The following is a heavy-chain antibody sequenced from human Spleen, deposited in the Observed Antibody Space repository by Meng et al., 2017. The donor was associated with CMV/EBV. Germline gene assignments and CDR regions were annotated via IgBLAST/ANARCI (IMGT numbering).Heavy chain of an antibody. Sequence: QRQLPQSGPGLVKPSQTLSPTCANSGDSVSSNSAAWNWIRQSPSRGLEWLGRTYYRSKWYNDYAVSVKSRITINPDTSKNQFSLQLNSVTPEDTAVYYCAQEGTYYYDSSGYSLGYWGQGTLVTVSS. D-gene: IGHD3-22*01. CDR2: TYYRSKWYN. V-gene: IGHV6-1*01. J-gene: IGHJ4*02. CDR3: AQEGTYYYDSSGYSLGY. CDR1: GDSVSSNSAA.